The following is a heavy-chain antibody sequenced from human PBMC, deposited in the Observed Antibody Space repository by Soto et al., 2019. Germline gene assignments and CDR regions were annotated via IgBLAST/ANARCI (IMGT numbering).Heavy chain of an antibody. CDR3: ARGGVYYYDSSGYLPRR. CDR2: IYYSGST. CDR1: GGSISSGGYY. V-gene: IGHV4-31*03. J-gene: IGHJ4*02. D-gene: IGHD3-22*01. Sequence: QVQLRESGPGLVKPSQTLSLTCTVSGGSISSGGYYWSWIRQHPGKGLEWIGYIYYSGSTYYNPSLKSRVTISVDTSKNQFSLKLSSVTAADTAVYYCARGGVYYYDSSGYLPRRWGQGTLVTVSS.